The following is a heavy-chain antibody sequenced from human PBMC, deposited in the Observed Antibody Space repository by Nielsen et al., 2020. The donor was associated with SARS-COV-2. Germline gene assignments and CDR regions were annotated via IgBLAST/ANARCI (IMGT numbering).Heavy chain of an antibody. CDR1: GFTFSSYS. Sequence: GESLKISCAASGFTFSSYSMNWVRQAPGKGLEWVSSISSSSSYIYYADSVKGRFTISRDNAKNSLYLQMNSLRAEDTAVYYCARGPRGYSYGFFDYWGQGTLVTVSS. J-gene: IGHJ4*02. CDR2: ISSSSSYI. CDR3: ARGPRGYSYGFFDY. D-gene: IGHD5-18*01. V-gene: IGHV3-21*01.